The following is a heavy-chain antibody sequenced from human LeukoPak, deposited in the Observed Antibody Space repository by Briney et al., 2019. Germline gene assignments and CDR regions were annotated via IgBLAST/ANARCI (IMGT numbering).Heavy chain of an antibody. CDR3: AKDISGSGKYYFDY. J-gene: IGHJ4*02. D-gene: IGHD3-10*01. Sequence: GGSLRLSCAASGFTFSSYAMHWVRQAPGKGLEWVAVISYDGSNKYYADSVKGRFTISRDNAKNSLYLQMNSLRAEDTALYYCAKDISGSGKYYFDYWGQGTLVTVSS. CDR2: ISYDGSNK. V-gene: IGHV3-30-3*01. CDR1: GFTFSSYA.